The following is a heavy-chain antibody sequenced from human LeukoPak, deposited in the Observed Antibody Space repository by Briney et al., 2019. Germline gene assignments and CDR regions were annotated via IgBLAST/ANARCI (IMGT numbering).Heavy chain of an antibody. CDR1: GYTVTSYG. Sequence: ASVKVSCKASGYTVTSYGISWVRQAPGQGLEWTGWIIAYNGNTNYAQKLQGRVTMTTDTSTSTAYMELRSLRSDDTAVYYCARDLKMGYSSGRYSWGTGSSNDYWGQGTLVTVSS. CDR3: ARDLKMGYSSGRYSWGTGSSNDY. D-gene: IGHD6-19*01. CDR2: IIAYNGNT. V-gene: IGHV1-18*01. J-gene: IGHJ4*02.